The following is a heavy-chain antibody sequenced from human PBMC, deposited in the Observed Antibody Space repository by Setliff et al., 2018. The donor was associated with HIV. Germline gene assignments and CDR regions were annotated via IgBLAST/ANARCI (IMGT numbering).Heavy chain of an antibody. CDR2: MNPNSGST. CDR3: ARGYCSGGSCYGTYYYYGMDV. J-gene: IGHJ6*02. D-gene: IGHD2-15*01. V-gene: IGHV1-8*01. CDR1: GYTFTNYD. Sequence: GASVKVSCKASGYTFTNYDINWVRQATGQALEWMGWMNPNSGSTGYAQKFQGRVTMTRDTSISTAYMELSRLRSDDTAVYYCARGYCSGGSCYGTYYYYGMDVWGQGTTVTVSS.